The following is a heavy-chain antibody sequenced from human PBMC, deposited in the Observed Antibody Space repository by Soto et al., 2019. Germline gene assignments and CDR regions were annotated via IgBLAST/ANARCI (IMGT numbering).Heavy chain of an antibody. CDR3: AREMYSSRGQPPYRMDV. CDR1: GFTFSDYY. D-gene: IGHD6-19*01. J-gene: IGHJ6*02. V-gene: IGHV3-11*06. Sequence: PGGSLRLSCAASGFTFSDYYMSWIRQAPGKGQEWVSYISSSSSYTNYADSVKGRFTISRDNAKNSLYLQMNSLTAEDTAVYYCAREMYSSRGQPPYRMDVWGQGNMVTVSS. CDR2: ISSSSSYT.